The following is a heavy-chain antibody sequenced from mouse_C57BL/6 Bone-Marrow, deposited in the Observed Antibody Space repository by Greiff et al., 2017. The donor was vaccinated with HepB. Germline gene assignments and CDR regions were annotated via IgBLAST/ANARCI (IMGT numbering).Heavy chain of an antibody. CDR2: IHPNSGST. CDR3: ARERYYAMDY. CDR1: GYTFTSYW. V-gene: IGHV1-64*01. J-gene: IGHJ4*01. Sequence: QVQLQQPGAELVKPGASVKLSCKASGYTFTSYWLHWVKQRPGQGLEWIGMIHPNSGSTNYNEKFKSKATLTVDKSSSTAYMQLSSLTSEDSAVYYCARERYYAMDYWGQGTSVTVSS.